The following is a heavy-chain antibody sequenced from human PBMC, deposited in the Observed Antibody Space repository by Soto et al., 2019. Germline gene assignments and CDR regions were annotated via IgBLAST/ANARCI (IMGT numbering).Heavy chain of an antibody. D-gene: IGHD6-13*01. Sequence: GVSLRLSCAASGFTFSSYAMCWVRQAPGKGLEWVSAISGSGGSTYYADSVKGRFTISRDNSKNTLYLQMNSLRADDTAVYYCAKDTSRAAAGILDDSGQGTLVTVSS. CDR1: GFTFSSYA. CDR2: ISGSGGST. V-gene: IGHV3-23*01. CDR3: AKDTSRAAAGILDD. J-gene: IGHJ4*02.